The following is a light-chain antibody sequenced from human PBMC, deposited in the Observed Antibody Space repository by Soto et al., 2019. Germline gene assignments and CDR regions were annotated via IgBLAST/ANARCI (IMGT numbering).Light chain of an antibody. Sequence: EIVLTQSPATLSLSPGERATLSCRASQSVSRYLAWYQQKPGQAPRLLIYDASNRATGIPARFSGSGTGTDFTLTISRLEPEDFAVYYCQQRSNWGRTFGGGTKVEIK. CDR3: QQRSNWGRT. J-gene: IGKJ4*01. V-gene: IGKV3-11*01. CDR1: QSVSRY. CDR2: DAS.